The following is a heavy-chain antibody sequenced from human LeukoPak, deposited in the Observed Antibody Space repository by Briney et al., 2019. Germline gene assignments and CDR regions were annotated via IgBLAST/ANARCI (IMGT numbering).Heavy chain of an antibody. D-gene: IGHD3-3*01. CDR2: IPHDGRNA. CDR3: ATGSDFYYAS. Sequence: GGSLRLSCVASGFSFTRNCMHWVRQAPGKGLEWVAAIPHDGRNAYYADSVKGRFTISRDDSKNTQYLQMNSLRIEDSAVYYCATGSDFYYASWGQGTLVTVSS. CDR1: GFSFTRNC. V-gene: IGHV3-30*04. J-gene: IGHJ5*02.